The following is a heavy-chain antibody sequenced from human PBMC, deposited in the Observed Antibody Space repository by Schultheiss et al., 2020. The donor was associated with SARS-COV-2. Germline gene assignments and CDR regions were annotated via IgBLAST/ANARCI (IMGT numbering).Heavy chain of an antibody. J-gene: IGHJ4*02. D-gene: IGHD2-21*01. CDR1: GFSFSSSW. V-gene: IGHV3-7*01. CDR3: ARDQGGGALDN. CDR2: IKFDGSSE. Sequence: GGSLRLSCVASGFSFSSSWMTWVRQSPGKGLEWVANIKFDGSSEYYVDSVRGRFTISKDNAKNSLYLQMNSLRTEDTAVYYCARDQGGGALDNWGQGTLVTVSS.